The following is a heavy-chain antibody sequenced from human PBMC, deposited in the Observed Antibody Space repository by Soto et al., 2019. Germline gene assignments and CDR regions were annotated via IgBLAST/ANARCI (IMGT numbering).Heavy chain of an antibody. Sequence: GGSLRLSCAASGFTFDDYAMHWVRQAPGKGLEWVSGISWNSGSIGYADSVKGLFTISRDNAKNSLYLQMYSLRSDDTALYYCTPTGTTGFDYWGQGTLVTVSS. J-gene: IGHJ4*02. V-gene: IGHV3-9*01. D-gene: IGHD1-1*01. CDR3: TPTGTTGFDY. CDR1: GFTFDDYA. CDR2: ISWNSGSI.